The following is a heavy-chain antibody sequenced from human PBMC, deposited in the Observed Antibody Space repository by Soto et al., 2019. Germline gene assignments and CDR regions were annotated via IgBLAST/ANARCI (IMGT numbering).Heavy chain of an antibody. CDR1: GYTFTSYG. CDR2: ISAYNGNT. J-gene: IGHJ4*02. D-gene: IGHD6-13*01. V-gene: IGHV1-18*04. CDR3: ARIPSIAAAEPIDY. Sequence: GASVKVSCKASGYTFTSYGISWVRQAPGQGLEWMGWISAYNGNTNYAQKLQGRVTMTTDTSTSTAYMELRSLRSDDTAVYYCARIPSIAAAEPIDYWGQGTLVTVSS.